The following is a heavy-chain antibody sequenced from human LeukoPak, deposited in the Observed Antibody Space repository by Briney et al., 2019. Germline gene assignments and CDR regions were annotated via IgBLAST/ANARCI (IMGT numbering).Heavy chain of an antibody. CDR2: IGSSGGTT. CDR1: GFTFSSYA. CDR3: ARDLSSSRSSGFYY. Sequence: GGSLRLSCAASGFTFSSYAMSWVRQAPGKGLEWVSVIGSSGGTTYYADSVKGRFTISRDNSKSTLSLQMNSLRVEDTAVYYCARDLSSSRSSGFYYWGQGTLVTVSS. D-gene: IGHD3-22*01. V-gene: IGHV3-23*01. J-gene: IGHJ4*02.